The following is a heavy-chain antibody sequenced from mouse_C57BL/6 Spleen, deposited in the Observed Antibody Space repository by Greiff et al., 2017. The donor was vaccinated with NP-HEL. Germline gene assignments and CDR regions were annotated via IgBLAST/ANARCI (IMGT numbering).Heavy chain of an antibody. CDR1: GYAFSSYW. Sequence: QVQLKQSGAELVKPGASVKISCKASGYAFSSYWMNWVKQRPGKGLEWIGQIYPGDGDTNYNGKFKGKATLTADKSSSTAYMQLSSLTSEDSAVYFCARVGYGSSYWYFDVWGTGTTVTVSS. V-gene: IGHV1-80*01. CDR2: IYPGDGDT. J-gene: IGHJ1*03. D-gene: IGHD1-1*01. CDR3: ARVGYGSSYWYFDV.